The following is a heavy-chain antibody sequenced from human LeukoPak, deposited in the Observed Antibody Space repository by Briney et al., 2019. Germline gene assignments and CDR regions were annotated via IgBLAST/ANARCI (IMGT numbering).Heavy chain of an antibody. CDR1: GFTFSSYG. Sequence: GGSLRLSCAASGFTFSSYGMHWVRQAPGKGLEWVAFIRYDGSNKYYADSVKGRFTISRDNSKNTLYLQMNSLRAEDTAVYYCEKVHMSRLDWLFTTIDYWGQGTLVTVSS. V-gene: IGHV3-30*02. CDR2: IRYDGSNK. J-gene: IGHJ4*02. D-gene: IGHD3-9*01. CDR3: EKVHMSRLDWLFTTIDY.